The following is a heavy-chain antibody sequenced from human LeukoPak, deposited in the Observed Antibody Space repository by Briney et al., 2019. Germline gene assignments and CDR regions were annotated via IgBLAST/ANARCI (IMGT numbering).Heavy chain of an antibody. D-gene: IGHD2-15*01. CDR3: ARGAGWYDY. CDR1: GGSISGDY. V-gene: IGHV4-59*01. Sequence: SETLSLTCTVSGGSISGDYWSWIRQSLQGLEWIGYIYYSGTTKYNPSLKSRVTISVDTSKNQFSLKLSSVTAADTAVYYCARGAGWYDYWGQGTLVTVSS. J-gene: IGHJ4*02. CDR2: IYYSGTT.